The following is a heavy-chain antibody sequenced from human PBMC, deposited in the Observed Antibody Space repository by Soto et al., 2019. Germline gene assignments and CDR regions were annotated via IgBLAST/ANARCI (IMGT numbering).Heavy chain of an antibody. CDR2: LSYDGSNK. D-gene: IGHD1-26*01. CDR3: ARDVESGSSQYYYYFYGMDV. J-gene: IGHJ6*02. CDR1: GFTFSSNA. V-gene: IGHV3-30-3*01. Sequence: QVQLVESGGGVVQPGRSLRHSCAASGFTFSSNAMHWVRQAPGKGLEWVAVLSYDGSNKYYADSVKGRFTISRDNSKNTLYLQMDSLRTEDTALYYCARDVESGSSQYYYYFYGMDVWGQGNTVTASS.